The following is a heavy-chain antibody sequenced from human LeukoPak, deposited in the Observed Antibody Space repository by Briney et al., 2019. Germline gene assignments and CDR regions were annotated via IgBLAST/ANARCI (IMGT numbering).Heavy chain of an antibody. CDR3: AREAVTIFALVRTQTTKSPHRFDP. CDR2: INPSGGST. J-gene: IGHJ5*02. V-gene: IGHV1-46*01. D-gene: IGHD3/OR15-3a*01. Sequence: ASVTVSCKASGYSFTTYHMHWVRQAPGQGLEWMGIINPSGGSTNYAQNFQGRVTMTRDMSTSTVYMELSSLRSEDTAVYYCAREAVTIFALVRTQTTKSPHRFDPWGQGTLVTVSS. CDR1: GYSFTTYH.